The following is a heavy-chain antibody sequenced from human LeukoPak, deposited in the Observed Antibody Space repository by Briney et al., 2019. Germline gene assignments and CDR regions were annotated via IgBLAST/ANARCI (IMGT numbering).Heavy chain of an antibody. CDR3: ARVIVVHGIYYFDY. D-gene: IGHD1-26*01. CDR1: GGTFSSYA. CDR2: IIPIFGTA. Sequence: SVKVSCKASGGTFSSYAISWVRQAPGHGLEWMGGIIPIFGTANYAQKFQGRVTITADESTSTAYMELSSLRSEDTAVYYCARVIVVHGIYYFDYWGQGTLVTVSS. V-gene: IGHV1-69*13. J-gene: IGHJ4*02.